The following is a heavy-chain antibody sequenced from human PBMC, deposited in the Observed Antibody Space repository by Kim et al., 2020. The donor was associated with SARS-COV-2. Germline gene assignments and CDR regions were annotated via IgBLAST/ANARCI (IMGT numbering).Heavy chain of an antibody. J-gene: IGHJ4*02. V-gene: IGHV3-33*01. CDR3: ARGIQVGSLDFDY. D-gene: IGHD1-26*01. Sequence: YADSVKGRFTISRDNSKSTLYLQMNSLRAEDTAVYYCARGIQVGSLDFDYWGQGTLVTVSS.